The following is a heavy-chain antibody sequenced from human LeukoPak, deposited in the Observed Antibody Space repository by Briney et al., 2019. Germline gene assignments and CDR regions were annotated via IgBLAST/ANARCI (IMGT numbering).Heavy chain of an antibody. Sequence: PGGSLRHSCAVSGFTFDDYAMHGVRQAPGKGLEWVSGISWNSGSIGYADSVKGRFTISRDNAKNSLYLQMNSLRAEDTALYYCAKGGIVGASYYYMDVWGKGTTVTLSS. D-gene: IGHD1-26*01. CDR3: AKGGIVGASYYYMDV. CDR2: ISWNSGSI. J-gene: IGHJ6*03. CDR1: GFTFDDYA. V-gene: IGHV3-9*01.